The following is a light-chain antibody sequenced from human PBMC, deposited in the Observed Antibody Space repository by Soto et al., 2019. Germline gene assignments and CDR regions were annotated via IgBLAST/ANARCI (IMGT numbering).Light chain of an antibody. V-gene: IGKV1-33*01. Sequence: DIQMTQSPSSLSASVGDRVTITCQASQDIYNSLNWYQQKPGKAPKVLIHGASNLETGVPSRFSGRGSGTHCTFTISSLQPEDVATYFCQQSKNLPLTFGGGTKVEIK. J-gene: IGKJ4*01. CDR3: QQSKNLPLT. CDR1: QDIYNS. CDR2: GAS.